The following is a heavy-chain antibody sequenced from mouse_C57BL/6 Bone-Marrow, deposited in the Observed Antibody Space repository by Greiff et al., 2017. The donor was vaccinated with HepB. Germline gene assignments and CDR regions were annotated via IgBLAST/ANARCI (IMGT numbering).Heavy chain of an antibody. V-gene: IGHV1-64*01. CDR2: IHPNSGST. D-gene: IGHD2-4*01. J-gene: IGHJ2*01. Sequence: QVQLQQPGAELVKPGASVKLSCKASGYTFTSYWMHWVKQRPGQGLEWIGMIHPNSGSTNYNEKFKSKATLTVDKSSSTAYMQLSSLTSEDSAVYYCAREGLRPDFDYWGQGTTLTVSS. CDR1: GYTFTSYW. CDR3: AREGLRPDFDY.